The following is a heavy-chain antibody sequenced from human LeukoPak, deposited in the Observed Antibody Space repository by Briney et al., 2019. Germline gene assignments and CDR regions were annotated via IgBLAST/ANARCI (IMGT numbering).Heavy chain of an antibody. J-gene: IGHJ4*02. V-gene: IGHV1-2*02. Sequence: ASVKVSCKASGYTFTGNYIHWVRQASGQRPEWMGWINPKSAGTKYAQKFQDRVTMTRETSISTAYMELSRLRSDDTAVYYCASTTSHYFTYWGQGALVTVSS. CDR2: INPKSAGT. D-gene: IGHD1-14*01. CDR1: GYTFTGNY. CDR3: ASTTSHYFTY.